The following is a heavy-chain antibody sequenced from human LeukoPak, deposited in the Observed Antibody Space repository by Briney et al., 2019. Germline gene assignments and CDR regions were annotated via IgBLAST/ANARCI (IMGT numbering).Heavy chain of an antibody. CDR3: AKDRNVVVVAARNWFDP. V-gene: IGHV3-23*01. Sequence: GGSLRLSCAASGFTFSSYGMSWVRQAPGKGLEWVSAISGSGGSTYYADSVKGRFTISRDNSKNTLYLQMNSLRAEDTAVYYCAKDRNVVVVAARNWFDPWGQGTLVTVSS. J-gene: IGHJ5*02. CDR2: ISGSGGST. D-gene: IGHD2-15*01. CDR1: GFTFSSYG.